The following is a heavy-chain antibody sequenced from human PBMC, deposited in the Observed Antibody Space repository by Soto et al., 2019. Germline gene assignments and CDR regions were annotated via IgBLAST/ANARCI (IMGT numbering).Heavy chain of an antibody. V-gene: IGHV3-23*01. J-gene: IGHJ6*02. CDR1: GFAFSTYA. Sequence: GGSLRLSCAAAGFAFSTYAMTWVRQAPGKGLEWVSVISGSGGSSYYAASVKGRFTISRDKSKNTLFLQMNGLRAEDTAVYYCAKVTKRAAAGRYEYYKYGMDVWGQGTTVTVSS. CDR3: AKVTKRAAAGRYEYYKYGMDV. CDR2: ISGSGGSS. D-gene: IGHD6-13*01.